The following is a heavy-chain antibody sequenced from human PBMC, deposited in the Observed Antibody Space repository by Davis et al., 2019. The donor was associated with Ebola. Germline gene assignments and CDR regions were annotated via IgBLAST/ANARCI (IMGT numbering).Heavy chain of an antibody. Sequence: GESLKISCAASGFTFSNSWMNWVRQAPGKGLDWVAIISQDGSDRRYVDSVKGRLTISRDNARNSLYLQMNSLRVEDTAVYYCVGGRGWLPEYWGQGTLVSVSS. J-gene: IGHJ4*02. CDR3: VGGRGWLPEY. V-gene: IGHV3-7*01. CDR1: GFTFSNSW. CDR2: ISQDGSDR. D-gene: IGHD5-12*01.